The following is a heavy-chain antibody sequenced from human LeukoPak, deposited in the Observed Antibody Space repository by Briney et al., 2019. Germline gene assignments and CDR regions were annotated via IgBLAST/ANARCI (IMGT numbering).Heavy chain of an antibody. CDR2: SSSSGNYI. Sequence: PGGSLRLSCAASGFILRSYSMSWVRQAPGKGLEWVAFSSSSGNYIYYADSAKGRFIISRDNAKSSLDLQLNSLRAEDTALYYCARGQQLDYWGQGILVTVSS. CDR3: ARGQQLDY. D-gene: IGHD6-13*01. V-gene: IGHV3-21*01. CDR1: GFILRSYS. J-gene: IGHJ4*02.